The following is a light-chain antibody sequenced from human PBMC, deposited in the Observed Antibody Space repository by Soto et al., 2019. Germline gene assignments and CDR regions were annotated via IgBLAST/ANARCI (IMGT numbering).Light chain of an antibody. Sequence: QSALTQPASVSGSPGQSITISCNGTSSDVGGYNYVSWYQQHPGKAPKLIIYEVSKRPSGVSNRFSGSKSGNTASLTISGLQAEDEADYYCNSYTSKSTGVFGTGTKLTVL. CDR1: SSDVGGYNY. CDR2: EVS. J-gene: IGLJ1*01. CDR3: NSYTSKSTGV. V-gene: IGLV2-14*01.